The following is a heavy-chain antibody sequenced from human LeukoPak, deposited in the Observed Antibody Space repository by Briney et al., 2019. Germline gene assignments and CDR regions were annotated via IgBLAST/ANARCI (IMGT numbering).Heavy chain of an antibody. D-gene: IGHD6-19*01. J-gene: IGHJ4*02. CDR3: TRAVAGHPG. CDR2: INHSGYT. CDR1: GVPFSNYY. Sequence: SSETLSLTCAVSGVPFSNYYWSWVRQSPRQGLEWIGEINHSGYTNYNPSLKSRVTMSIDTSKNQFSLILTSVTAADAGVYYCTRAVAGHPGWGQGTLVTVSS. V-gene: IGHV4-34*01.